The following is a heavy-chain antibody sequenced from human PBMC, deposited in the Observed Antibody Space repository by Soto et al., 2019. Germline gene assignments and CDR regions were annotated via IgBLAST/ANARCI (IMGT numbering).Heavy chain of an antibody. CDR3: ARGGGYDWWYYFDY. J-gene: IGHJ4*02. V-gene: IGHV3-53*01. CDR2: IYSGGST. CDR1: GFTVSSNY. Sequence: GGSLRLSCAASGFTVSSNYMSWVRQAPGKGLEWVSVIYSGGSTYYADSVKGRFTISRDNSKNTLYLQMNSLRAEDTAVYYCARGGGYDWWYYFDYWGQGTLVTVSS. D-gene: IGHD5-12*01.